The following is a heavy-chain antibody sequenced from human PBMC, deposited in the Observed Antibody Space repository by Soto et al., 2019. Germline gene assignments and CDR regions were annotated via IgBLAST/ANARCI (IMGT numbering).Heavy chain of an antibody. Sequence: PGGSLRVSCAASGFTFSSYWMHWVRQSPGKGLVWVSRINSDGSSTSYADSVKGRFTISRDDAKNTLYLQMNSLRAEDTAVYYCARDDIVVVPAAMGYYYYGMDVWGQGTTVTVSS. CDR2: INSDGSST. V-gene: IGHV3-74*01. CDR3: ARDDIVVVPAAMGYYYYGMDV. D-gene: IGHD2-2*01. J-gene: IGHJ6*02. CDR1: GFTFSSYW.